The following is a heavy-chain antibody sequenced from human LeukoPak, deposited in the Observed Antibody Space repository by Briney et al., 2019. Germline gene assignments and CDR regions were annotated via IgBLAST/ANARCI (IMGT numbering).Heavy chain of an antibody. D-gene: IGHD2-2*01. CDR3: AKTATHCSSTSCYQNWFDP. J-gene: IGHJ5*02. CDR1: GFTFSSYS. Sequence: GGSLRLSCAASGFTFSSYSMNWVRQAPGKGLEWVSSISSSSSYIYYADSVKGRFTISRDNAKNSLYLQMNSLRAEDTAAYYCAKTATHCSSTSCYQNWFDPWGQGTLVTVSS. CDR2: ISSSSSYI. V-gene: IGHV3-21*01.